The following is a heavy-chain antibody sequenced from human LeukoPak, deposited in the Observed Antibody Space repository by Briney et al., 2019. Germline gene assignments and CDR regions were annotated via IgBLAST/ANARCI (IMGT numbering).Heavy chain of an antibody. CDR2: MNPNSGNT. CDR3: ARGFTGYCTNGVCFYYYMDV. D-gene: IGHD2-8*01. V-gene: IGHV1-8*03. Sequence: ASVKVSCKASGYTFTGYYMHWVRQATGQGLEWMGWMNPNSGNTGYAQKFQGRVTITRNTSISTAYMELSSLRSEDTAVYYCARGFTGYCTNGVCFYYYMDVWGKGTTVTVSS. CDR1: GYTFTGYY. J-gene: IGHJ6*03.